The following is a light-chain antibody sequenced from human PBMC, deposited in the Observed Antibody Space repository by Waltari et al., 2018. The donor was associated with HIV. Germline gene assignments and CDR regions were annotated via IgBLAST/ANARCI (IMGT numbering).Light chain of an antibody. CDR1: NSNIGSHS. CDR2: RDD. V-gene: IGLV1-47*01. Sequence: QSVVTQPPSASATPGQSVVISCSGSNSNIGSHSVHWYQQVPGAAPKLLIYRDDRRCSGVPDRCSGCTSATSAALAISELRSEDEADYYCGGWDDGLRGGVFGGGTKLTVL. J-gene: IGLJ3*02. CDR3: GGWDDGLRGGV.